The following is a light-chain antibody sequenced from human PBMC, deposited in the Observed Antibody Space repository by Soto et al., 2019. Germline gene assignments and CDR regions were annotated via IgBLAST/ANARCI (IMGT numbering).Light chain of an antibody. J-gene: IGLJ2*01. Sequence: QSALTQPASVSGSPGQSITISCTGTSSDVGSYNLVSWYQQHPGKAPNLMIYEGSKRPSGVSNRFSGSKSGNTASLTISGLQAEDEADYYCSSYAGSNIVVFGGGTKLTVL. CDR2: EGS. CDR1: SSDVGSYNL. CDR3: SSYAGSNIVV. V-gene: IGLV2-14*02.